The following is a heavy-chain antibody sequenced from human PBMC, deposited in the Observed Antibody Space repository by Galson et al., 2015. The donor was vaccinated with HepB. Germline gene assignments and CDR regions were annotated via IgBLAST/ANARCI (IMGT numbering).Heavy chain of an antibody. CDR1: GFTLSTYG. D-gene: IGHD3-10*01. CDR3: AKVGGENYFGPGSYYIFQYGMDV. J-gene: IGHJ6*02. V-gene: IGHV3-33*03. Sequence: SLRLSCAASGFTLSTYGMHWVRQAPGKGLEWVAVIWPDGNEKYYADSVKGRLTISRDKSKNTQYLQMNSLRAEDTAVYYCAKVGGENYFGPGSYYIFQYGMDVWGQGTTVTVSS. CDR2: IWPDGNEK.